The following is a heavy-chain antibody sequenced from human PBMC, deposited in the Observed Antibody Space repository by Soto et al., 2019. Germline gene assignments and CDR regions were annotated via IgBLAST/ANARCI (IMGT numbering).Heavy chain of an antibody. J-gene: IGHJ5*02. CDR2: IIPIFGTA. V-gene: IGHV1-69*12. D-gene: IGHD4-17*01. Sequence: QVQLVQSGAEVKKPGSSVKVSCKASGGTFSSYAISWVRQAPGQGLEWMGGIIPIFGTANYAQKFQGRVTITADESTSTADMELSSLRSEDTAVYYCARENYGGNSAGDWFDPWGQGTLVTVSS. CDR3: ARENYGGNSAGDWFDP. CDR1: GGTFSSYA.